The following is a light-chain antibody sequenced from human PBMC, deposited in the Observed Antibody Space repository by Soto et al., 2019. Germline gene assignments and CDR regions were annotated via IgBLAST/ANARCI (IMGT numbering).Light chain of an antibody. Sequence: QSALTQPRSVSGSPGQSVIISCTGTNSDVAGYNYVSWYQQHPNKAPKLMIFDVNKRPSGVPDRFSGSKSGNTAYLTISGLQAADEADYYCCSYAGSYSWVFGGGTKLTVL. CDR3: CSYAGSYSWV. J-gene: IGLJ3*02. CDR1: NSDVAGYNY. CDR2: DVN. V-gene: IGLV2-11*01.